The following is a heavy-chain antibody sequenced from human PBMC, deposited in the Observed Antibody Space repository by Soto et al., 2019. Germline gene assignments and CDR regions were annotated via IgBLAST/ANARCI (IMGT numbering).Heavy chain of an antibody. CDR1: GGSISSGGYY. CDR2: IYYSGST. Sequence: PSETLSLTCTVSGGSISSGGYYWSWIRQHPGKGLEWIWYIYYSGSTYYNPSLKSRVTISVDTPKNQFSLKLSSVTAADTAVYYCARNIAARTYYFDYWGQGTLVTVSS. J-gene: IGHJ4*02. CDR3: ARNIAARTYYFDY. V-gene: IGHV4-31*03. D-gene: IGHD6-6*01.